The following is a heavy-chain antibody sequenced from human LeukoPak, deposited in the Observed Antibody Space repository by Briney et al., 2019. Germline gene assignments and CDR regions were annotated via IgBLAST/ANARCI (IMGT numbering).Heavy chain of an antibody. D-gene: IGHD3-22*01. CDR1: GFTFRSYA. CDR2: ISGSGSST. CDR3: AKYNWYYYDSSGYYAYFDY. J-gene: IGHJ4*02. V-gene: IGHV3-23*01. Sequence: GGSLRLSCAASGFTFRSYAMSWVRQAPGKGLEWVSAISGSGSSTHYADSVKGRFTISRDNSKNTLYLQMNSLRAEDTAVYYCAKYNWYYYDSSGYYAYFDYWGQGTLVTVSS.